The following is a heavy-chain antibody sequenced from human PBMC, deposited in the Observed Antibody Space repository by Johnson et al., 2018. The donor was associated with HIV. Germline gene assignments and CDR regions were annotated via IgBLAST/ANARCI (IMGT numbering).Heavy chain of an antibody. CDR1: GFTFSSYA. CDR3: ARAPIPAAFDI. Sequence: QVQLVESGGGVVQPGRSLRLSCAASGFTFSSYAMHWVRQAPGKGLEWVAVISYDGSNKYYADSVKGRFTISRDNSKNTLYLQMNSLRAEDTVVYYCARAPIPAAFDIWGQGTLVTVSS. CDR2: ISYDGSNK. V-gene: IGHV3-30-3*01. J-gene: IGHJ3*02.